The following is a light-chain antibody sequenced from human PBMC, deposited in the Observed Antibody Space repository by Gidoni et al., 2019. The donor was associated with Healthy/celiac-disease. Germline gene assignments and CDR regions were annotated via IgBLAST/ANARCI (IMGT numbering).Light chain of an antibody. CDR1: SSDVGGYNY. V-gene: IGLV2-14*01. Sequence: QSALTQPAPVSAPPGQSITISCTGTSSDVGGYNYVSWYQQHPGKAPKLMIYEVSNRPSGVSNRFSGSKSGNTASLTISGLQAEDEADYYCSSYTSSSTLVVFGGGTKLTVL. CDR2: EVS. CDR3: SSYTSSSTLVV. J-gene: IGLJ2*01.